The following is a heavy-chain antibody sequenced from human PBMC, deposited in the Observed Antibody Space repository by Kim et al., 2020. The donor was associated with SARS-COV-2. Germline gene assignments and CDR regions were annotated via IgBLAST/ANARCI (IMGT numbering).Heavy chain of an antibody. Sequence: YADSVKGRITIAKANSNNTLDLQMHSLRAEDTAVYYCAKGTGIQVTGKDCWGRGTLVTLSS. D-gene: IGHD6-19*01. CDR3: AKGTGIQVTGKDC. J-gene: IGHJ4*02. V-gene: IGHV3-30*02.